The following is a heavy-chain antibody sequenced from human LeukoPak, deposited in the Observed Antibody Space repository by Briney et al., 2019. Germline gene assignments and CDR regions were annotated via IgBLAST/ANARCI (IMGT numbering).Heavy chain of an antibody. CDR3: ARDSSGWYHWFDP. Sequence: GGSLRLSCAASGCSFSNYAIHWVRQAPGKGLEWVALISYNGRNKYYADSVKGRFTIDRDNSKNTVYLQMNSLRVEDTAVYDCARDSSGWYHWFDPWGQGTLVTVSS. CDR2: ISYNGRNK. CDR1: GCSFSNYA. D-gene: IGHD6-13*01. J-gene: IGHJ5*02. V-gene: IGHV3-30*04.